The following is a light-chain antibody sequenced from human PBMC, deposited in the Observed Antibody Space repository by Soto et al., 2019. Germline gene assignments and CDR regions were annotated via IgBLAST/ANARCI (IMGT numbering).Light chain of an antibody. J-gene: IGLJ1*01. Sequence: QSARTQPPSASGSPGQSVTISCTGTSSDVGSYNYVSWYQQHPGKVPKLMIYEVSKRPSGVPDRFSGSKSGNTASLTVSGLQAEDEADYYCSSYAGTNTDYVFGTGTKVTVL. CDR1: SSDVGSYNY. CDR3: SSYAGTNTDYV. V-gene: IGLV2-8*01. CDR2: EVS.